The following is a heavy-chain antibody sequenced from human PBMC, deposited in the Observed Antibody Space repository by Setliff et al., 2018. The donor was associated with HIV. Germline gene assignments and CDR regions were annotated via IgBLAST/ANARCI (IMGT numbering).Heavy chain of an antibody. V-gene: IGHV3-49*04. Sequence: GGSLRLSCAASGFTFSSYAMHWVRQAPGKGLEWVGLVRGIAYGGTTEYAASVRGRFTISRDDSKNIAYLQMNSLKTEDTAVYFCTRDGGGDYGVYAPDYWGQGTLVTVSS. CDR2: VRGIAYGGTT. CDR3: TRDGGGDYGVYAPDY. CDR1: GFTFSSYA. J-gene: IGHJ4*02. D-gene: IGHD4-17*01.